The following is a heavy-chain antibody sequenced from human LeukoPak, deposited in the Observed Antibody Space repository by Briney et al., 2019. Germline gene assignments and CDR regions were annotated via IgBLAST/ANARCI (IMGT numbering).Heavy chain of an antibody. V-gene: IGHV3-49*04. CDR3: TRDDRSGYELKSWFDP. Sequence: GGSLRLSCTASGFTFDDYAMSRVRQAPGKGLEWVGFIRSKAYGGTTEYAASVKGRFTISRDDSKSIAYLQMNSLKTEDTAVYYCTRDDRSGYELKSWFDPWGQGTLVTVSS. D-gene: IGHD3-22*01. CDR2: IRSKAYGGTT. CDR1: GFTFDDYA. J-gene: IGHJ5*02.